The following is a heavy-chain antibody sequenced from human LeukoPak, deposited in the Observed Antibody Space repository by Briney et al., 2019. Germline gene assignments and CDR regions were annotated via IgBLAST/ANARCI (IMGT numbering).Heavy chain of an antibody. CDR1: GGSISSYY. Sequence: SETLSLTCTVSGGSISSYYWSWIRQPPGKGLEWIGEINHSGSTNYNPSLKSRVTISVDTSKNQLSLKLSSVTAADTAVYYCARARTTVTTHFDYWGQGTLVTVSS. CDR3: ARARTTVTTHFDY. V-gene: IGHV4-34*01. CDR2: INHSGST. D-gene: IGHD4-17*01. J-gene: IGHJ4*02.